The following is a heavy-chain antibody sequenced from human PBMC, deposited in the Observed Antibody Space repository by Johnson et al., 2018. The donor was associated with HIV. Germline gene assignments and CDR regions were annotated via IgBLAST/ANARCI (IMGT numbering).Heavy chain of an antibody. V-gene: IGHV3-66*01. CDR2: IYSGGST. Sequence: VQVVESGGGLVQPGGSLRLSCAASGFTVSSNYMSWVRQAPGKGLEWVSVIYSGGSTYYADSVKGRFTIYRDNSKNTLYLQMNSLRAEDTAVYYCARDFRYSSSWYDAFDIWGQGTMVTVSS. D-gene: IGHD6-13*01. J-gene: IGHJ3*02. CDR3: ARDFRYSSSWYDAFDI. CDR1: GFTVSSNY.